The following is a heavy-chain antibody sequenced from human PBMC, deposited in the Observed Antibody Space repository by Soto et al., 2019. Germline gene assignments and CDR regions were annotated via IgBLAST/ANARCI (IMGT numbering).Heavy chain of an antibody. CDR2: ISTYNGNT. CDR3: AKEMVRGVGSDY. V-gene: IGHV1-18*01. D-gene: IGHD3-10*01. Sequence: QVQLVQSGAEVKKPGASVKVSCKASGYTFTTYGIIWVRQAPGQGLEWMGWISTYNGNTKYAQKLQGRVTMTTDTSTSTAYMELRSLRSDDTAVVYGAKEMVRGVGSDYWGQGTLVTVSS. J-gene: IGHJ4*02. CDR1: GYTFTTYG.